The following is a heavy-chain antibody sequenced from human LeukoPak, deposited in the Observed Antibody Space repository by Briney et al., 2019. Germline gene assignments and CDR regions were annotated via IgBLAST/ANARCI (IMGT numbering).Heavy chain of an antibody. CDR1: GGSISSYY. D-gene: IGHD6-13*01. J-gene: IGHJ4*02. CDR2: IYYSGST. CDR3: ARGRTAPRAAAATYYFDY. V-gene: IGHV4-59*12. Sequence: SETLSLTCTVSGGSISSYYWSWIRQSPGKGLEWIGYIYYSGSTDYNPSLKSRVTISVDTSKNQFSLNLSSVTAADTAVYYCARGRTAPRAAAATYYFDYWGQGTLVTVSS.